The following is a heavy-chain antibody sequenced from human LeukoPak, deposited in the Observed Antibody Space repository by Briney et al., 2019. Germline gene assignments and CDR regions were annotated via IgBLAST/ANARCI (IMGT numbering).Heavy chain of an antibody. CDR2: IIPIFGTA. D-gene: IGHD3-3*01. CDR1: GGTFSSYA. Sequence: GSSVKVSCKASGGTFSSYAISWVRQAPGQGLEWMGGIIPIFGTANYAQKFQGRVTITTDEPTSTAYMELSSLRSEDTAVYYCARDSPYYDFWSGSAPSSYYYYMDVWGKGTTVTVSS. CDR3: ARDSPYYDFWSGSAPSSYYYYMDV. J-gene: IGHJ6*03. V-gene: IGHV1-69*05.